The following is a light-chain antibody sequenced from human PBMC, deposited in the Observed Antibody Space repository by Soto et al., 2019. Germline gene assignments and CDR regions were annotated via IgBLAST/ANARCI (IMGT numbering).Light chain of an antibody. CDR3: SSYAGSNNLRM. Sequence: QPALTQPPSASGSPGQSVTISCAGTSSDVGGYDYVSWYQQHPGKAPKLIIYEVNKRSSGVPDRFSGSKSANTASLTVSGLQAEDEADYYCSSYAGSNNLRMFGGGTKLTVL. CDR1: SSDVGGYDY. V-gene: IGLV2-8*01. J-gene: IGLJ3*02. CDR2: EVN.